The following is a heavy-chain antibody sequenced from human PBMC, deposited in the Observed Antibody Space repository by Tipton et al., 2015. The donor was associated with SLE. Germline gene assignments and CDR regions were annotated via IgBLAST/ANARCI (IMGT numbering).Heavy chain of an antibody. CDR2: IYYSGTT. CDR3: ARVVTVGAAHYYDIDV. Sequence: TLSLTCTVSGGSISSGGYYWTWIRQLPGKGLEWIGYIYYSGTTHYNPSLKSRVTMSVDTSKTQFSLKLGSLTAADTAVYYCARVVTVGAAHYYDIDVWGQGTRVTVSS. J-gene: IGHJ6*02. D-gene: IGHD2-21*02. CDR1: GGSISSGGYY. V-gene: IGHV4-31*03.